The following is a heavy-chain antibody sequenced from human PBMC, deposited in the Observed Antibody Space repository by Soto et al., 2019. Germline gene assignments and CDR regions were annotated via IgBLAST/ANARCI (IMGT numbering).Heavy chain of an antibody. CDR1: GFTFSSYG. CDR2: ISYDGSNK. Sequence: QVQLVESGGGVVQPGRSLRLSCAASGFTFSSYGMHWVRQAPGKGLEWVAVISYDGSNKYYADSVKGRFTISRDNSKNTLVLQVNSLRAEDTAVYYCAKDYVSYGLEFYFDHWGQGTLVTVSS. J-gene: IGHJ4*02. D-gene: IGHD5-18*01. CDR3: AKDYVSYGLEFYFDH. V-gene: IGHV3-30*18.